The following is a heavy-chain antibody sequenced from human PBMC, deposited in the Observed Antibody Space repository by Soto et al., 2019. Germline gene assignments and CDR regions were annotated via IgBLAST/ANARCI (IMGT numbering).Heavy chain of an antibody. CDR3: ATGILTGYNY. CDR1: GGSISSSSYY. J-gene: IGHJ4*02. D-gene: IGHD3-9*01. V-gene: IGHV4-39*01. Sequence: SETRSLTCTVSGGSISSSSYYWGWIRQPPGKGLEWIGSIYYSGSTYYNPSLKSRVTISVDTSKNQFSLKLSSVTAADTAVYYCATGILTGYNYWGQGTLVTVSS. CDR2: IYYSGST.